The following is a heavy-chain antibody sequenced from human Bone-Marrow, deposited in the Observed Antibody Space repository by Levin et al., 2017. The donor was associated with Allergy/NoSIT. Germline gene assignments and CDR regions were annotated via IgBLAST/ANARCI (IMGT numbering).Heavy chain of an antibody. V-gene: IGHV3-23*01. J-gene: IGHJ4*02. D-gene: IGHD3-22*01. CDR1: GFTFSNYA. Sequence: GESLRISCAASGFTFSNYAMSWVRQAPGKGLEWISAISPNGGDTFYSEAVRGRLPISRDNSNVYLQMSSLRADDTAVYYCAKDRYDSSGYYLSGIDSWGQGTLVTVSS. CDR2: ISPNGGDT. CDR3: AKDRYDSSGYYLSGIDS.